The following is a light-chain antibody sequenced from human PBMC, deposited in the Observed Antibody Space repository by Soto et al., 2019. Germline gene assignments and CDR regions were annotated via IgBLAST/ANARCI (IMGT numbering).Light chain of an antibody. V-gene: IGLV2-14*01. J-gene: IGLJ1*01. Sequence: QSVLTQPASVSGSPGQSITISCTGTSRDVGGYNYVSWYQQYPGKAPKLMIYGVTNRLSGVSNRFSGSKTGNTASLTISWLQAEDEAYLYCFSHRRGDSHVFGTGTKVTVL. CDR3: FSHRRGDSHV. CDR1: SRDVGGYNY. CDR2: GVT.